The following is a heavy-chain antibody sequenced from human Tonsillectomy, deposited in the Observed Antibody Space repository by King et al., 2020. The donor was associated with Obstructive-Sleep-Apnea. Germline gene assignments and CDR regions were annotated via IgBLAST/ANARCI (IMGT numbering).Heavy chain of an antibody. CDR2: FYWAYDK. Sequence: TLNESGPTLVEPTQTLTLNCTFSGFSLTTSGVGVGWIRHPPGMALEWLALFYWAYDKRYHPSLKRRLAIIKDTSKNQGVLIMTNMDPVDTGTYYCAHRLSGNNWNEGDYDYWGQGTLVTVSS. V-gene: IGHV2-5*02. CDR1: GFSLTTSGVG. J-gene: IGHJ4*02. D-gene: IGHD1-1*01. CDR3: AHRLSGNNWNEGDYDY.